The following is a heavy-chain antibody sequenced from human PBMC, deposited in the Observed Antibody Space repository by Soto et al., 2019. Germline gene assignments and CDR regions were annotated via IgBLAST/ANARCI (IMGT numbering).Heavy chain of an antibody. CDR3: AREYGEGGPSYYYYGMDV. D-gene: IGHD4-17*01. CDR1: GFTFSSYG. CDR2: IWYDGSNK. J-gene: IGHJ6*02. Sequence: PGGSLRLSCAASGFTFSSYGMHWVRQAPGKGLEWVAVIWYDGSNKYYADSVKGRFTISRDNSKNTLYLQMNSLRAEDTAVYYCAREYGEGGPSYYYYGMDVWGQGTTVTVSS. V-gene: IGHV3-33*01.